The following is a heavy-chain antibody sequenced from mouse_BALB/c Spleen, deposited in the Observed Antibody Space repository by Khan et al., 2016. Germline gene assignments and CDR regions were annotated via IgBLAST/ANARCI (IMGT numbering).Heavy chain of an antibody. CDR3: ARWDMITTFAY. D-gene: IGHD2-4*01. CDR2: INPNTGYT. V-gene: IGHV1-7*01. Sequence: QVQLQQSGAELAKPGASVKMSCKASGYTFTSYWMHWVKQRPGQGLEWIGYINPNTGYTEFSKKFKDKATLTADKSSSTVYMQLSSLTSEDTAVYYCARWDMITTFAYWGQGTLVTVSA. J-gene: IGHJ3*01. CDR1: GYTFTSYW.